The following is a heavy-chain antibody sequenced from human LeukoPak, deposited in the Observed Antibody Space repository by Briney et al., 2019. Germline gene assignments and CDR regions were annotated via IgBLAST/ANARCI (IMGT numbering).Heavy chain of an antibody. Sequence: GGSLRLSCAASGFSFTSYEMHWVRQAPGKGLEWVAVISYDAKNKKYADSVKGRFTISRDNFMNMLYLQMNSLRVEDTAVYYCARASFTYGDYGDNWFDLWGQGTLVTVSS. D-gene: IGHD4-17*01. CDR3: ARASFTYGDYGDNWFDL. CDR2: ISYDAKNK. J-gene: IGHJ5*02. V-gene: IGHV3-30*04. CDR1: GFSFTSYE.